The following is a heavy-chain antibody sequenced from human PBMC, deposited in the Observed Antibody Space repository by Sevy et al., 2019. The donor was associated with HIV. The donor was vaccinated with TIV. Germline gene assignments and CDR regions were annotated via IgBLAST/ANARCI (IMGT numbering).Heavy chain of an antibody. CDR1: GFIFSTYG. V-gene: IGHV3-30*02. CDR2: IRYDGSNK. D-gene: IGHD3-10*01. Sequence: GGCLRLSCAASGFIFSTYGMHWVRQAPGKGLEWVAFIRYDGSNKYYADSVKGRFTISRDNSKNTVYLQMNSLRGEDSAVYYCAQDGFKGCFDPWGQGTLATVSS. CDR3: AQDGFKGCFDP. J-gene: IGHJ5*02.